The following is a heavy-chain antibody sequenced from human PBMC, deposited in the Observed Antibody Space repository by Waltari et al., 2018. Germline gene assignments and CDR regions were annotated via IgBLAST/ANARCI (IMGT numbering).Heavy chain of an antibody. J-gene: IGHJ4*02. V-gene: IGHV1-8*03. Sequence: VQLVQSGAEVKKPGASVKVSCKASGYTFISYDINWVRQATGQGLEWMGWMNPDSGNTGHAQKFQGRVTITRNTSISTAYMELSSLRSEDTAVYYCARGGYSSGWAVDFDYWGQGTLVTVSS. D-gene: IGHD6-19*01. CDR2: MNPDSGNT. CDR3: ARGGYSSGWAVDFDY. CDR1: GYTFISYD.